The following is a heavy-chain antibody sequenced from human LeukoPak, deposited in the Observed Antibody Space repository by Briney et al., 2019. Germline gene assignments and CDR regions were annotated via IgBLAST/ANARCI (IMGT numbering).Heavy chain of an antibody. V-gene: IGHV4-61*02. CDR3: AREVYDYVWGSYLDYFDY. CDR2: IYTSGST. Sequence: PSQTLSLTCTVSGGSISSGSYYWSWIRQPAGKGLEWIGRIYTSGSTNYNPSLKRRVPISVDPSKNQFSLKLSPVTAADTAVYYCAREVYDYVWGSYLDYFDYWGQGTLVTVSS. D-gene: IGHD3-16*01. J-gene: IGHJ4*02. CDR1: GGSISSGSYY.